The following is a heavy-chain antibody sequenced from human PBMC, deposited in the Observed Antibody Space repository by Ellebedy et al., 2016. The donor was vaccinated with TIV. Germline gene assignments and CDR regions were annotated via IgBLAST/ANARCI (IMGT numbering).Heavy chain of an antibody. D-gene: IGHD4-17*01. V-gene: IGHV3-20*04. Sequence: PGGSLRLSCAASGFTFDDYGMSWVRQAPGKGLEWVSGINWNGGSTGYADSVKGRFTISRDNAKNSLYLQMNSLRAEDTALYYCARSRDYGPQPLFDYWGQGTLVTVSS. CDR2: INWNGGST. J-gene: IGHJ4*02. CDR3: ARSRDYGPQPLFDY. CDR1: GFTFDDYG.